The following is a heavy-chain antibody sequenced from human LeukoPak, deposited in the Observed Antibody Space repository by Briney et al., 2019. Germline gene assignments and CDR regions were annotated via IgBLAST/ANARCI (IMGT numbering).Heavy chain of an antibody. CDR1: GYTFTSYG. D-gene: IGHD3-3*01. Sequence: ASVKVSCKSSGYTFTSYGISWVRQAPGQGLEWMGWISAYNGNTNYAQKLQGRDTMTTDTSTSTAYMELRSLRSDDTAVYYCARSALRFLEWLSNYHYYGMDVWGQGTTVTVSS. CDR3: ARSALRFLEWLSNYHYYGMDV. V-gene: IGHV1-18*01. J-gene: IGHJ6*02. CDR2: ISAYNGNT.